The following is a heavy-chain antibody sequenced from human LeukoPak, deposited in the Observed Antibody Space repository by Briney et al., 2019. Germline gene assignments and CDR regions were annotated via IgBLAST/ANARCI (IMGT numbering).Heavy chain of an antibody. D-gene: IGHD3-10*01. CDR2: ISGSGGST. CDR1: GFTFSSYA. Sequence: PGGSLRLSCAASGFTFSSYAMSWVRQAPGKGLEWVSAISGSGGSTYYADSVKGRFTISRDSSKNTLYLQMNSLRAEDTAVYYCAKDTTYYYGSGSTFDYWGQGTLVTVSS. CDR3: AKDTTYYYGSGSTFDY. V-gene: IGHV3-23*01. J-gene: IGHJ4*02.